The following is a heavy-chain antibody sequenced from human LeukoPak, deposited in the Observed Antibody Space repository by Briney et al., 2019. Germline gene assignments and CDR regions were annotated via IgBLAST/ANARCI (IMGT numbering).Heavy chain of an antibody. D-gene: IGHD1-14*01. V-gene: IGHV3-7*03. Sequence: GGSLRLSCAASGFTFSSYWMSWVRQAPGKGLEWVANIKQDGSEKYYVDSVKGRFTISRDNAKNSLYLQMNSLRAEDTAVYYCAKSQRPNRLYYFDYWGQGTLVTVSS. J-gene: IGHJ4*02. CDR2: IKQDGSEK. CDR1: GFTFSSYW. CDR3: AKSQRPNRLYYFDY.